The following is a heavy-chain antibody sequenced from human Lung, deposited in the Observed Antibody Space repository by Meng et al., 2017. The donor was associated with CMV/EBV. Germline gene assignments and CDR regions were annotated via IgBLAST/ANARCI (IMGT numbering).Heavy chain of an antibody. CDR3: ARVLFMGSYYFDY. V-gene: IGHV3-21*01. CDR2: ISSSSSYI. Sequence: GASLKISCAASGFTFSSYSLNWVRQAPGKGLEWVSSISSSSSYIYYADSVKGRFTISRDNAKNSLYLQMNSLRAEDTAVYYCARVLFMGSYYFDYWGQGTLVTVSS. CDR1: GFTFSSYS. J-gene: IGHJ4*02. D-gene: IGHD3-10*01.